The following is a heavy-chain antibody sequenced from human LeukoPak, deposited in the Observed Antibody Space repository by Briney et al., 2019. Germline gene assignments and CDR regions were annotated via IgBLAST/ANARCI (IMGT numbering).Heavy chain of an antibody. Sequence: GESLKISCKGSGYSFTSYWIGWVRQATGQGLEWMGWMNPNSGNAGYAQRFQGRVTMTRNNSISTAYMELTSLRSEDTAVYYCGRPLQRGSWTQRALDYWGQGTLVTVSS. CDR2: MNPNSGNA. CDR1: GYSFTSYW. D-gene: IGHD3-10*01. V-gene: IGHV1-8*02. J-gene: IGHJ4*02. CDR3: GRPLQRGSWTQRALDY.